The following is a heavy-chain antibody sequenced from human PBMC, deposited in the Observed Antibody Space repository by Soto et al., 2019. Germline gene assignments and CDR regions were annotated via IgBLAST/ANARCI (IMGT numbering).Heavy chain of an antibody. D-gene: IGHD6-19*01. CDR2: IYHSGTT. CDR3: AVPAASVAGASGSYYYYGMDV. J-gene: IGHJ6*02. CDR1: GDSIINGYY. Sequence: SETLSLTCSVSGDSIINGYYWAWIRQPPGKGLEWIGSIYHSGTTYYNPSLKSRVTISVDTSKNQFSLKLSSVTAADTAVYYCAVPAASVAGASGSYYYYGMDVWGQGTTVTVSS. V-gene: IGHV4-38-2*01.